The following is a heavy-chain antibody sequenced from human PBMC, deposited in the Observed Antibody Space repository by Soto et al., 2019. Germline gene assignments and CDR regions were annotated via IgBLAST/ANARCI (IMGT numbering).Heavy chain of an antibody. CDR3: TRDPGSRGNDYFDF. D-gene: IGHD6-13*01. CDR1: GFTFTTYS. V-gene: IGHV3-21*01. CDR2: ISSSSTYI. J-gene: IGHJ4*02. Sequence: EVQLVESGGGLVKPGGSLRLSCEASGFTFTTYSLNWVRQVPGKGLEWVSSISSSSTYIYYSDSVRGRFTISRDNAKNSLYLQMNSLRAEDTAVYYCTRDPGSRGNDYFDFWGQGTLVTVSS.